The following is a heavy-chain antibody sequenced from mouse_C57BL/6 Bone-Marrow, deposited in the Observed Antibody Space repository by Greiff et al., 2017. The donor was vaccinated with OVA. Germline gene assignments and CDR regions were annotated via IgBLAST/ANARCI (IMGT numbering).Heavy chain of an antibody. CDR2: ISRGSSTI. D-gene: IGHD2-4*01. CDR3: ATYDYDGAWFAY. Sequence: EVKVVESGGGLVKPGGSLKLSCAASGFTFSDYGMHWVRQAPEKGLEWVAYISRGSSTIYYADTVKGRFTISRDNAKNTLFLQMTSLRSEDTAMYYCATYDYDGAWFAYWGQGTLVTVSA. J-gene: IGHJ3*01. CDR1: GFTFSDYG. V-gene: IGHV5-17*01.